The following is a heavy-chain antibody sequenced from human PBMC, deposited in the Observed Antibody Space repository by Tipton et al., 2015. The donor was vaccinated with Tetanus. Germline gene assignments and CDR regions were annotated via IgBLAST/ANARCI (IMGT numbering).Heavy chain of an antibody. V-gene: IGHV3-23*01. Sequence: SLRLSCAASGFTFSSYAMNWVRQAPGKGLQWASGISSSGGSTYYADSVKGRFTISRDNSKNTLFLQMNSLRAEDTALYYCTKPGSDRTKGWFDPWGQGTLVTVAS. CDR1: GFTFSSYA. CDR2: ISSSGGST. CDR3: TKPGSDRTKGWFDP. J-gene: IGHJ5*02. D-gene: IGHD6-25*01.